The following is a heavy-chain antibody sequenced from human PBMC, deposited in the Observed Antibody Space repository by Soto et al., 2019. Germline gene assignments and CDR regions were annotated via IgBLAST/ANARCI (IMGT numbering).Heavy chain of an antibody. Sequence: SETLSLTCAVYGGSFSGYYWSWIRQPPGKGLEWIGEINHSGRTHYNPSLKSRVTISVDTSKNQFSLKLSSVTAADTAVYYCARLYDFWSGYWSYYYYMDVWGKGTTVTVSS. D-gene: IGHD3-3*01. CDR1: GGSFSGYY. CDR2: INHSGRT. CDR3: ARLYDFWSGYWSYYYYMDV. V-gene: IGHV4-34*01. J-gene: IGHJ6*03.